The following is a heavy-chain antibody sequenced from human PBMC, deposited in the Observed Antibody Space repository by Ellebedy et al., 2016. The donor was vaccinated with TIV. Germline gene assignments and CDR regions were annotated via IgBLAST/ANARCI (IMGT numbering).Heavy chain of an antibody. CDR2: ISNDGSEN. D-gene: IGHD2-21*02. J-gene: IGHJ4*02. V-gene: IGHV3-30*03. CDR1: GFTFSPYG. CDR3: ASRPETVTAGPLDY. Sequence: GESLKISCAASGFTFSPYGMHWVRQAPGKGLEWVAVISNDGSENYYADSVKGRFTISRDISKSTVYLQMNSLRTEDTAVYYCASRPETVTAGPLDYWGQGTLVTVSS.